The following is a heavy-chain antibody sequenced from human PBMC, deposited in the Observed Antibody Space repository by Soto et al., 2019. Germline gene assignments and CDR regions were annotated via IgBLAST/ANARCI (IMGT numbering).Heavy chain of an antibody. CDR1: GFTFKDCA. Sequence: EVHLLESGGGFVQPGGSLTLSCSTSGFTFKDCAINWVRQAPGKGLEWVSGISGSGGATYYTDSVEGRFTISKDFSKNTVSLQMTGLRVDDTAVYYCARTRTAFYRYYLDSWGQGALVTVSS. J-gene: IGHJ4*02. V-gene: IGHV3-23*01. CDR3: ARTRTAFYRYYLDS. D-gene: IGHD2-21*02. CDR2: ISGSGGAT.